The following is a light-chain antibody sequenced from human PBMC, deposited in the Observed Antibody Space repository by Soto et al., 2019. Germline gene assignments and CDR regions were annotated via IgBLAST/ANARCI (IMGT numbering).Light chain of an antibody. CDR2: SND. V-gene: IGLV1-44*01. CDR1: TSNIGSNT. Sequence: VLTQPPSASGTPGQRVTISCSGSTSNIGSNTVSWYQHLPGTAPKLLIYSNDQRPSGVPDRFSGSKSGTSASLAISGLQSEDEADYYCAIWDLTLSAWVFGGGTKVTVL. J-gene: IGLJ3*02. CDR3: AIWDLTLSAWV.